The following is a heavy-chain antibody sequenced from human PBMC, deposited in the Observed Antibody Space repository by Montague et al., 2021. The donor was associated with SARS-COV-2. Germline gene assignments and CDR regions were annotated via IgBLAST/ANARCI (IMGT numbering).Heavy chain of an antibody. V-gene: IGHV3-53*04. CDR1: GFTVSSNY. J-gene: IGHJ4*02. D-gene: IGHD3/OR15-3a*01. Sequence: SLKLSCAASGFTVSSNYMSWVRQAPGKGLEWVSVIYSGGITYYADSVKGRFTISRHNSKNTLYLQMNSLRAEDTAVYYCAVELGLLRAYWGQGTLVTVSS. CDR3: AVELGLLRAY. CDR2: IYSGGIT.